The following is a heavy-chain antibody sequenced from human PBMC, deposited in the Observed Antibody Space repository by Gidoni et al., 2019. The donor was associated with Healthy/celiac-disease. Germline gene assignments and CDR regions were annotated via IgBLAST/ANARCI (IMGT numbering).Heavy chain of an antibody. Sequence: QVQLQESGPGLVKPSETLSLTCTVSGGSISSYYWSWIRQPAGKGLEWIGRIYTSGSTNYNPSLKSRVTMSVDTSKNQFSLKLSSVTAADTAVYYCARARNYGDSPLNWYFDLWGRGTLVTVSS. V-gene: IGHV4-4*07. D-gene: IGHD4-17*01. J-gene: IGHJ2*01. CDR1: GGSISSYY. CDR2: IYTSGST. CDR3: ARARNYGDSPLNWYFDL.